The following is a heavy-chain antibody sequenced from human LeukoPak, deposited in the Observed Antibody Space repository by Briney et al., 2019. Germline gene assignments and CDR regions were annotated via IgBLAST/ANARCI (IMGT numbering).Heavy chain of an antibody. CDR3: ARGEVDGRLGV. Sequence: SETLSLTCTVSGGSISSYYWSWIRQPPGKGLEWIGYIYYSGSTNYNPSLKSRVTISVDTSKNQFSLKLSSVTAADTAVYYCARGEVDGRLGVWGKGTTVTISS. V-gene: IGHV4-59*01. CDR1: GGSISSYY. CDR2: IYYSGST. J-gene: IGHJ6*04. D-gene: IGHD6-25*01.